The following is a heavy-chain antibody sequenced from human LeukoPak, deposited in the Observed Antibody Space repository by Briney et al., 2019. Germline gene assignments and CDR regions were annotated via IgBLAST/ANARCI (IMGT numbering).Heavy chain of an antibody. V-gene: IGHV4-59*08. CDR2: IYYSGST. Sequence: SETLSLTCTVSGGSISSYYWSWIRQPPGKGLEWIGYIYYSGSTNYNPSLKSRVTISVDTSKNQFSLKPSSVTAADTAVYYCARHGILYYFDYWGQGTLVTVSS. D-gene: IGHD2/OR15-2a*01. J-gene: IGHJ4*02. CDR3: ARHGILYYFDY. CDR1: GGSISSYY.